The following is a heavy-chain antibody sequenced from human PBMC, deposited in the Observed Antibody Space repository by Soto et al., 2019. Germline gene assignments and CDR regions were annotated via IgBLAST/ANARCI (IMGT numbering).Heavy chain of an antibody. CDR3: ARHFVHLSSWMSY. D-gene: IGHD6-13*01. CDR2: IYSGGSP. Sequence: PWETLSLTCTVSVDSISSSYYWAWIRQSPGRGLEWIGSIYSGGSPYYNPSLKSRVTISVDTSKNQFFLELRSVTAADTAVYYCARHFVHLSSWMSYW. CDR1: VDSISSSYY. J-gene: IGHJ4*01. V-gene: IGHV4-39*01.